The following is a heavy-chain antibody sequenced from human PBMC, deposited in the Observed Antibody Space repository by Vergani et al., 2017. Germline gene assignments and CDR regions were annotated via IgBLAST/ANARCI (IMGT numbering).Heavy chain of an antibody. D-gene: IGHD2-2*01. J-gene: IGHJ5*02. V-gene: IGHV4-39*01. Sequence: QLQLQESGPGLVKPSETLSLTCTVSGGSISSSSYYWGWIRQPPGKGLDWIGSIYYSGSTYYNPSLKSRVTISVDTSKNQFSLKLSSVTAADTAVYYCARRFEGYCSSTSCYGVNWFDPWGQGTLVTVSS. CDR3: ARRFEGYCSSTSCYGVNWFDP. CDR2: IYYSGST. CDR1: GGSISSSSYY.